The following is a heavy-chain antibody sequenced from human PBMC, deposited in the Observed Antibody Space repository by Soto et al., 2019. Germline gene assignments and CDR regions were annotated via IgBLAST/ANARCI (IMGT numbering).Heavy chain of an antibody. D-gene: IGHD5-12*01. V-gene: IGHV2-5*08. J-gene: IGHJ4*02. CDR3: AHIDPEIVTVGGHGGFDY. CDR2: IYWDDDK. CDR1: GFSLSTSGMC. Sequence: SGPTLVNPTQTLTLTCTFSGFSLSTSGMCVSWIRQPPGKALEWLALIYWDDDKRYSPSLKNRLTITKDTSKNQVVLTMTNVGPLDTATFFCAHIDPEIVTVGGHGGFDYWGQGTLVTVSS.